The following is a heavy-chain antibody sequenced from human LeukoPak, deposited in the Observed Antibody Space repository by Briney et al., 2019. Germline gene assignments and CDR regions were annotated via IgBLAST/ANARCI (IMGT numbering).Heavy chain of an antibody. V-gene: IGHV1-69*13. D-gene: IGHD6-6*01. CDR1: GGTFSSYA. J-gene: IGHJ6*03. CDR2: IIPIFGTA. Sequence: EASVKVSCKASGGTFSSYAISWVRQAPGQGLEWMGGIIPIFGTANYAQKFQGRVTIIADESTSTAYMELSSLRSEDTAVYYCARDGSSSPRYYYYYMDVWGKGTTVTVSS. CDR3: ARDGSSSPRYYYYYMDV.